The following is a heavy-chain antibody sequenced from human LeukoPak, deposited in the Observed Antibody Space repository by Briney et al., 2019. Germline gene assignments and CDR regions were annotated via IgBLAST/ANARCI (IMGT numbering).Heavy chain of an antibody. Sequence: GGSLRLSCAASGFTFSSYEMNWVRQAPGKGLEWVSYISSSGSTIYYADSVKGRFTISRDNAKNSLYLQMNSLRAEDTAVYYCARDPSSSWYWTGNYFDYWGQGTLVTVSS. CDR2: ISSSGSTI. D-gene: IGHD6-13*01. CDR1: GFTFSSYE. CDR3: ARDPSSSWYWTGNYFDY. J-gene: IGHJ4*02. V-gene: IGHV3-48*03.